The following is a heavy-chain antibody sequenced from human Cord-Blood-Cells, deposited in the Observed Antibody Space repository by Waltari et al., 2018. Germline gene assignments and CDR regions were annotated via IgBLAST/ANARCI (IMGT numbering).Heavy chain of an antibody. CDR3: ASITGTTFAFDI. CDR2: IYYSGST. CDR1: GGSISSPY. Sequence: QVQLQASGPGLVKPSETLSLTCTVPGGSISSPYWSCIRQPPGKGLEWIGYIYYSGSTNYNPSLKSRVTISVDTSKNQFSLKLSSVTAADTAVYYCASITGTTFAFDIWGQGTMVTVSS. V-gene: IGHV4-59*11. J-gene: IGHJ3*02. D-gene: IGHD1-7*01.